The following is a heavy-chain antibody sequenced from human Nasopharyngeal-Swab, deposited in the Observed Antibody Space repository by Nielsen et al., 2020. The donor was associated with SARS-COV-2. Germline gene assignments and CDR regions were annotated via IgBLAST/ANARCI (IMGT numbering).Heavy chain of an antibody. CDR3: AREGHSSGHAGDFDF. CDR1: GFTFSSYS. CDR2: ISSSSSTI. D-gene: IGHD6-19*01. V-gene: IGHV3-48*04. J-gene: IGHJ4*02. Sequence: GESLKISCAASGFTFSSYSMNWVRQAPGKGLEWFSYISSSSSTIYYADSVKGRFTISRDNAKNSLYLQMNSLRAEDTAVYYCAREGHSSGHAGDFDFWGQGTLVTVSS.